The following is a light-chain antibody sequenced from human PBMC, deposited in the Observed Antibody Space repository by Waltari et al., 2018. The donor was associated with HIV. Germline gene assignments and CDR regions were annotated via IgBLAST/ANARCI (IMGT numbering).Light chain of an antibody. Sequence: QSALTQPRSVSGSPGQSVTISCTGTSSDIGYFDYVSWYQQYPGKAPQVIIYEVNQRPSGVPDRFTGSKSGITASLTISGLQGEDEADYYCCSYAGAYTDVFGTGTKVNVL. J-gene: IGLJ1*01. CDR2: EVN. V-gene: IGLV2-11*01. CDR1: SSDIGYFDY. CDR3: CSYAGAYTDV.